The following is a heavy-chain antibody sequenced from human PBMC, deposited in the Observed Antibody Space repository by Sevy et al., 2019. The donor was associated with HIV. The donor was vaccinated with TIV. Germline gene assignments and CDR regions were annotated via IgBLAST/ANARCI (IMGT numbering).Heavy chain of an antibody. D-gene: IGHD3-3*01. CDR3: ASWSWGHWNAFDI. J-gene: IGHJ3*02. Sequence: GGSLRLSCAASGVTFSTRWMHWVRQAPGKGPVWVSRINGDGRTTSYADSAKGRFTISRDNAKNTLYLQMNSLRDEDTAVYYCASWSWGHWNAFDIRGQGTMVTVSS. CDR2: INGDGRTT. CDR1: GVTFSTRW. V-gene: IGHV3-74*01.